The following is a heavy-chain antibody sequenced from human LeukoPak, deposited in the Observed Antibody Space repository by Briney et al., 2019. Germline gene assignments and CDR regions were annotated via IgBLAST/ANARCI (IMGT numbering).Heavy chain of an antibody. D-gene: IGHD6-13*01. J-gene: IGHJ4*02. CDR2: ISYDGSNK. CDR1: GFTFSSYA. V-gene: IGHV3-30-3*02. Sequence: GRSLRLSCAASGFTFSSYAMHWVRQAPGKGLEWVAVISYDGSNKYYADSVKGRFTISRDNSKNTLYLQMNSLRAEDTAVYYCAKPLPPHIAAAQPDYWGQGTLVTVSS. CDR3: AKPLPPHIAAAQPDY.